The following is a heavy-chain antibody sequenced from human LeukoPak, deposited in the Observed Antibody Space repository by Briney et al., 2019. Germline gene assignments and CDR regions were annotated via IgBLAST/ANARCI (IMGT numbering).Heavy chain of an antibody. CDR2: ISAYNGNT. CDR3: ARGNQARYFDWLGSETDFDY. Sequence: ASVKVSCKASGYTFTSYGISWVRQAPGQGLEWMGWISAYNGNTNYAQKLQGRVTMTTDTSTSTAYMELRSLRSDDTAVYYCARGNQARYFDWLGSETDFDYWGQGTLVTVSS. CDR1: GYTFTSYG. J-gene: IGHJ4*02. D-gene: IGHD3-9*01. V-gene: IGHV1-18*01.